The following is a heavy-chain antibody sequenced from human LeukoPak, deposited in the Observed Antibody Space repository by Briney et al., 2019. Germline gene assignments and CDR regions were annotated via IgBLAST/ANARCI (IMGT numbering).Heavy chain of an antibody. Sequence: GGSLRLSCGASGFTLRNYGMHWVHQAPGKARVAAACINNDGSRTIYDGSGKGGFTISRDNAQNTVYLQMNRLRADHTAVYCCATGYTYASNWFDPWGQGTLVTVSS. J-gene: IGHJ5*02. V-gene: IGHV3-74*01. CDR2: INNDGSRT. D-gene: IGHD5-18*01. CDR3: ATGYTYASNWFDP. CDR1: GFTLRNYG.